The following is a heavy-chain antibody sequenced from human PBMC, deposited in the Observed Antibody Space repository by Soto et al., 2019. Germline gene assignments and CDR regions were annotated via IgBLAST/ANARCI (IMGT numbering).Heavy chain of an antibody. V-gene: IGHV3-9*01. CDR3: AKYSGSGWYVAEYYFDY. CDR1: GFTFDDYA. CDR2: ISWNSGSI. Sequence: EVQLVESGGGLVQPGRSLRLSCAASGFTFDDYAMHWVRQAPGKGLEWVSGISWNSGSIGYADSVKGRFTISRDNAKNXQYLQMNSRRAEDTALYYCAKYSGSGWYVAEYYFDYWGQGTLVTVSS. J-gene: IGHJ4*02. D-gene: IGHD6-13*01.